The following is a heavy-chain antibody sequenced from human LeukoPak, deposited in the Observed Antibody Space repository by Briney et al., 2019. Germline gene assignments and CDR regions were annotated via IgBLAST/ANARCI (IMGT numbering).Heavy chain of an antibody. D-gene: IGHD2-21*01. V-gene: IGHV3-23*01. J-gene: IGHJ4*02. CDR3: AKFLPTHIVVANYYFDY. CDR2: ISGSGGST. Sequence: GGSLRLSCAASGFTFSSYAMSWVRQAPGKGLEWVSAISGSGGSTYYADSVKGRFTISRDNSKNTLYLQMNSLRAEDPAVYYCAKFLPTHIVVANYYFDYWGQGTLVTVSS. CDR1: GFTFSSYA.